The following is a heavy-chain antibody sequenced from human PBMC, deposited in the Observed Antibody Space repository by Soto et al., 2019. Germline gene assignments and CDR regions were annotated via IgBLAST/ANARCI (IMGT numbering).Heavy chain of an antibody. Sequence: SETLSLTCAVSGSSITITYYWGWVRQPPGKGLEWIGSIHHSGSVFESGSTHYNPSFKSRVTISADTSKNQFSLKLTSVTAADTAVYFCARNSSSSYFDYWGQGTLVTVSS. CDR1: GSSITITYY. V-gene: IGHV4-38-2*01. J-gene: IGHJ4*02. D-gene: IGHD6-13*01. CDR2: IHHSGSVFESGST. CDR3: ARNSSSSYFDY.